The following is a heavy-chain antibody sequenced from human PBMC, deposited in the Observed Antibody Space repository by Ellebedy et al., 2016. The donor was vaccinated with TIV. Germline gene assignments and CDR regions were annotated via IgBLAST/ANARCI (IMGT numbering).Heavy chain of an antibody. D-gene: IGHD1-14*01. Sequence: SETLSLTCSVSGDSISSSPPFWGWIRQPPGKGLEWIGSFYYSGTTYYNPSLKSRVTISVETSKNQFSLKLNSVTAADTAVYYCARGDITASGTPFDSWGQGTLVTVSS. CDR1: GDSISSSPPF. CDR3: ARGDITASGTPFDS. J-gene: IGHJ4*02. V-gene: IGHV4-39*07. CDR2: FYYSGTT.